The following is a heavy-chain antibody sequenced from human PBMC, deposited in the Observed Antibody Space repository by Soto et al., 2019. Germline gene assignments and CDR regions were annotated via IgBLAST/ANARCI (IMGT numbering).Heavy chain of an antibody. Sequence: EASVKVSCKAPADTFTSYYIHWVRQAPGHGLEWMGIINPSGGSTSYAQKFQGRVTMTRDTSTSTVYMELSSLRSEDTAVYYCARVRGRDGYNYNYFDYWGQETLVTVSS. D-gene: IGHD5-12*01. CDR3: ARVRGRDGYNYNYFDY. V-gene: IGHV1-46*01. J-gene: IGHJ4*02. CDR1: ADTFTSYY. CDR2: INPSGGST.